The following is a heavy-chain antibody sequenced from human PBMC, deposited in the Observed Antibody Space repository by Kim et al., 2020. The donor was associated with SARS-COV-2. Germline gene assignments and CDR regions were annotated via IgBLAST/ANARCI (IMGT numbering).Heavy chain of an antibody. CDR2: IRSKAYGGTT. D-gene: IGHD3-3*01. V-gene: IGHV3-49*03. J-gene: IGHJ4*02. CDR1: GFTFGDYA. CDR3: TRDDFWSGYPTY. Sequence: GGSLRLSCTASGFTFGDYAMSWFRQAPGKGPEWVGFIRSKAYGGTTEYAASVKGRFTISRDDSKSIAYLQMNSLKTEDTAVYYCTRDDFWSGYPTYWGQGTLVTVSS.